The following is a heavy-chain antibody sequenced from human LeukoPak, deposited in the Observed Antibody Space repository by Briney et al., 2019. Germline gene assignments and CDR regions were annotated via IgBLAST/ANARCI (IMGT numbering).Heavy chain of an antibody. J-gene: IGHJ6*03. CDR2: IYYSGST. V-gene: IGHV4-61*05. CDR3: ARGSSMVRGVIIRHYYYYMDV. D-gene: IGHD3-10*01. Sequence: SETLSLTCTVSGGSISSSSYYWGWIRQPPGKGLEWIGYIYYSGSTNYNPSLKSRVTISVDTSKNQFSLKLSSVTAEDTAVYYCARGSSMVRGVIIRHYYYYMDVWGKGTTVTVSS. CDR1: GGSISSSSYY.